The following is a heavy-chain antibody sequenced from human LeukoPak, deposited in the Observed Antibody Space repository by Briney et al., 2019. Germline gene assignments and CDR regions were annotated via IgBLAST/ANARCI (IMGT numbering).Heavy chain of an antibody. J-gene: IGHJ5*02. CDR3: ARTIVGVMYYNNWFDP. CDR2: ICTSGST. CDR1: GGSISSYY. Sequence: KSSETLSLTCTVSGGSISSYYWSWIRQPAGKGLEWIGRICTSGSTNYNPSLKSRVTMSVDTSKNQFSLKLSSVTAADTAVYYCARTIVGVMYYNNWFDPWGQGTLVTVSS. D-gene: IGHD3-10*01. V-gene: IGHV4-4*07.